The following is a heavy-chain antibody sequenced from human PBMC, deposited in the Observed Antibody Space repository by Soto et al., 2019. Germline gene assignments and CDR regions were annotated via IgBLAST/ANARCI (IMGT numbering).Heavy chain of an antibody. CDR2: ISAYNGNT. D-gene: IGHD2-2*03. V-gene: IGHV1-18*01. CDR1: GYTFTSYG. CDR3: ARDRLDIVVVPAPDAFDI. Sequence: ASVKVSCKASGYTFTSYGISWVRQAPGQGLEWMGWISAYNGNTNYAQKLQGRVTMTTDTSTSTAYMELRSLRSDDTAVYYYARDRLDIVVVPAPDAFDIWGQGTMVTVSS. J-gene: IGHJ3*02.